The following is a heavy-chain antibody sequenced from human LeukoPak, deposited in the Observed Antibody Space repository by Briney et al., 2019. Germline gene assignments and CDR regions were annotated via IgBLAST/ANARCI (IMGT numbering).Heavy chain of an antibody. V-gene: IGHV1-69*04. D-gene: IGHD5-24*01. CDR1: GGTFSSYA. CDR3: ARGGGDGYNYRFDY. Sequence: SVKVSCKASGGTFSSYAISWVRQAPGQGLEWMGRIIPVFGITNYAQKFQGRVTITADKSTSTAYMELSSLRSEDTAVYYCARGGGDGYNYRFDYWGQGTLVTVSS. CDR2: IIPVFGIT. J-gene: IGHJ4*02.